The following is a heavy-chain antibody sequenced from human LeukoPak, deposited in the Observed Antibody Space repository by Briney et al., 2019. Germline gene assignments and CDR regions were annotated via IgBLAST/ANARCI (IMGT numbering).Heavy chain of an antibody. CDR2: IRYDGSNK. CDR1: GFTFSSYG. CDR3: AKDYYCSSTSCGIDY. J-gene: IGHJ4*02. Sequence: GGSLRLSCAASGFTFSSYGMHWVRQAPGKGLEWVAFIRYDGSNKYYADSVKGRFTISRDNSKNTLDLQMNSLRAEDTAVYYCAKDYYCSSTSCGIDYWGQGTLVTVSS. V-gene: IGHV3-30*02. D-gene: IGHD2-2*01.